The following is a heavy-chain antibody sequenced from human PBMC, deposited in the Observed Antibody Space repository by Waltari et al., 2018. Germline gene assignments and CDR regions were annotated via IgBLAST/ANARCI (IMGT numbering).Heavy chain of an antibody. J-gene: IGHJ6*03. D-gene: IGHD3-10*01. CDR3: AREISGYYYYYMDV. Sequence: EVQLVETGGGLIQPGGSLRLSCAASGFTVSSNYMSWVRRAPGKGLGWVSVSYGGGSTYDADSVKCLFTISRDNAKNTLYLQMNSLRAEDTAVYYCAREISGYYYYYMDVWGKGTTVTVSS. V-gene: IGHV3-53*02. CDR1: GFTVSSNY. CDR2: SYGGGST.